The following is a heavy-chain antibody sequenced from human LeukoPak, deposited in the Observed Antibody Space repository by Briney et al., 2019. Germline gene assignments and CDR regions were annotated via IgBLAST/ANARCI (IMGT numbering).Heavy chain of an antibody. Sequence: ASVKVSCTASGYTFTGYYMHWVRQAPGQGLEWMGWINPNSGGTNYAQKFQGRVTMTRDTSISTAYMELSRLRSDDTAVYYCARDQDSSSWYDGDYWGQGTLVTVSS. D-gene: IGHD6-13*01. CDR3: ARDQDSSSWYDGDY. V-gene: IGHV1-2*02. CDR2: INPNSGGT. J-gene: IGHJ4*02. CDR1: GYTFTGYY.